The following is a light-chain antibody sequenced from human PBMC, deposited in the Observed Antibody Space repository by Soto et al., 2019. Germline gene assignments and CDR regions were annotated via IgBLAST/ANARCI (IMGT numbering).Light chain of an antibody. J-gene: IGKJ1*01. Sequence: EIVLTQSPGSLSLSPGERATLSCRASQVVTSNYLAWYQQKPGQAPRLLIYTTSSRATGVPERFSGRGSGTDFTLTISRLEPEDSAVYYCQQYGGSPWTFGQGTKVEIK. CDR2: TTS. V-gene: IGKV3-20*01. CDR3: QQYGGSPWT. CDR1: QVVTSNY.